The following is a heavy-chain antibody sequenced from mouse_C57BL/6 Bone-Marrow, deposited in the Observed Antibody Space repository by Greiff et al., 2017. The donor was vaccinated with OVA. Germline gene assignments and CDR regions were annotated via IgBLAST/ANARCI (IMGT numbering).Heavy chain of an antibody. J-gene: IGHJ1*03. CDR2: IDPSDSYT. Sequence: QVQLQQPGAELVRPGTSVKLSCKASGYTFTSYWMHWVKQRPGQGLEWIGVIDPSDSYTNYNQKFKGKATLTADTSSSTAYMQLSSLTSEDSAVYYCARWVMALYWYFDVWGTGTTVTVSS. CDR3: ARWVMALYWYFDV. V-gene: IGHV1-59*01. D-gene: IGHD1-1*02. CDR1: GYTFTSYW.